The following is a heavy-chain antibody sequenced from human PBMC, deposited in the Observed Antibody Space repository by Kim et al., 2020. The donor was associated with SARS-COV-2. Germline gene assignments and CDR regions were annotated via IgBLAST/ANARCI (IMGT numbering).Heavy chain of an antibody. Sequence: SLRLSCAASGFTFDDYAMHWVRQAPGKGLEWVSGINWNSVSIGYADSVKGRFTISRDNAKNSLYLQMNSLRAEDTALYFCAKEKLGYYMDVWGKGTTVTVSS. CDR3: AKEKLGYYMDV. CDR1: GFTFDDYA. CDR2: INWNSVSI. V-gene: IGHV3-9*01. J-gene: IGHJ6*03.